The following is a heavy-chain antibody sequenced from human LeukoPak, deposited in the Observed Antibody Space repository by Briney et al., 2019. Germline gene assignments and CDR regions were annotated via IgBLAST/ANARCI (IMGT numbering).Heavy chain of an antibody. V-gene: IGHV3-30*02. J-gene: IGHJ4*02. CDR3: AKDGGYYFDY. D-gene: IGHD3-3*01. Sequence: GGSLRLSCTASRFTFSSYGMHWVRQAPGKGLEWVAFIRYDGSNKYYADSVKGRFTISRDNSKNTLYLQMNSLRAEDTAVYYCAKDGGYYFDYWGQGTLVTVSS. CDR2: IRYDGSNK. CDR1: RFTFSSYG.